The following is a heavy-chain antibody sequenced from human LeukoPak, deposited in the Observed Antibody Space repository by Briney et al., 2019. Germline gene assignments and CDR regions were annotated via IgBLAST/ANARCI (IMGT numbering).Heavy chain of an antibody. Sequence: SETLSLTCAVYGGSFSGYYWSWIRQPPGKGLEWIGEINHSGSTNYNSSLKSRVTISLDTSKNQFSLKLSSVTAADTAVYYCARHDQYSGSPPRAFDIWGQGTMVTVSS. CDR2: INHSGST. CDR3: ARHDQYSGSPPRAFDI. CDR1: GGSFSGYY. J-gene: IGHJ3*02. V-gene: IGHV4-34*01. D-gene: IGHD1-26*01.